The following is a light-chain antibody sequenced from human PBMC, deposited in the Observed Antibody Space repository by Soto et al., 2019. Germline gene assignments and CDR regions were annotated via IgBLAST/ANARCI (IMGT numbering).Light chain of an antibody. CDR2: AVS. CDR1: RRDIGIFNY. CDR3: SSYTHTRTS. Sequence: QSVLTQPASVSGSPGRWITISCTGTRRDIGIFNYVSWYQQHPGKPPNLIIYAVSNRPSGVSDRFSGSKSGNTASLTISGLQTEDEADYYCSSYTHTRTSFATGTKLTVL. J-gene: IGLJ1*01. V-gene: IGLV2-14*03.